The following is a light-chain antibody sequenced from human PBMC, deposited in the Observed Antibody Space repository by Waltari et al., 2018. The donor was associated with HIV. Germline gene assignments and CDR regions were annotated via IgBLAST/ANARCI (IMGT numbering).Light chain of an antibody. J-gene: IGLJ2*01. CDR2: GNI. CDR1: SSHIGASYD. V-gene: IGLV1-40*01. CDR3: QSYDSSLSGSI. Sequence: QSVLTPPPSVSGAPGQRVTISCTGRSSHIGASYDVHSYQQLPGTAPKLLINGNINRPSGVPDRFSDSKSGTSASLAITGLQAEDEADYYCQSYDSSLSGSIFGGGTKLTVL.